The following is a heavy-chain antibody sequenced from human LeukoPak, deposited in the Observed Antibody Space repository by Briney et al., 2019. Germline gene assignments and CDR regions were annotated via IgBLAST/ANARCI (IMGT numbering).Heavy chain of an antibody. V-gene: IGHV4-38-2*02. CDR3: ARVLVGYDFWSGYYTGTYYFDY. Sequence: SETLSLTCTVSGYSISSGYYWGWIRQPPGKGLEWIGSISHSGGTFYNPSLKSRVTISVDTSKNQFSLKLSSVTAADTAVYYCARVLVGYDFWSGYYTGTYYFDYWGQGTLVTVSS. CDR2: ISHSGGT. J-gene: IGHJ4*02. D-gene: IGHD3-3*01. CDR1: GYSISSGYY.